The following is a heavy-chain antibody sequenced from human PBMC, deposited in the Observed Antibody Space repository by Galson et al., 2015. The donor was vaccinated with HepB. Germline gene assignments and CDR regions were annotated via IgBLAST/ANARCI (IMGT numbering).Heavy chain of an antibody. CDR2: ISFDGSIQ. V-gene: IGHV3-30*03. Sequence: SLRLSCAASGFTFRRYGLQRVRQTPGKGLEWVAFISFDGSIQDYADSAKGRFTVSRDNSRKISFLQMSSLRTDDTAIYYCASDSYCAGGNCYSELAHWGQGTLVTVSS. D-gene: IGHD2-21*01. J-gene: IGHJ4*02. CDR1: GFTFRRYG. CDR3: ASDSYCAGGNCYSELAH.